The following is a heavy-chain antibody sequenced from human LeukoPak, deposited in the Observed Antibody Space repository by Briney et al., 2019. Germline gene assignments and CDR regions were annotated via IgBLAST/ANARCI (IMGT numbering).Heavy chain of an antibody. Sequence: GGSLRLSCAASGFXFSSYSINWVRQAPGKGLEWVSYISSSSSTIYYADSVKGRFTISRDNAKNSLYLQMNSLRDEDTAVYYCARGQYSSGEYNWFDPWGQGTLVTVSS. V-gene: IGHV3-48*02. D-gene: IGHD6-19*01. CDR1: GFXFSSYS. CDR3: ARGQYSSGEYNWFDP. CDR2: ISSSSSTI. J-gene: IGHJ5*02.